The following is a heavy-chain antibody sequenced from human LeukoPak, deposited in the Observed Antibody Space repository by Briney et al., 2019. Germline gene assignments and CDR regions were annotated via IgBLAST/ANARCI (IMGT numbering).Heavy chain of an antibody. Sequence: PSETLSLTCTVSGGSISSSSAYWGWIRQPPGKGLEWIGSIYYSKNTYYNPSLKNRVTISVDTSKNQLSLKLSSVTAADTAVYYCARQERYYDSSGYYFDYWGQGTLVTVSS. V-gene: IGHV4-39*01. CDR3: ARQERYYDSSGYYFDY. J-gene: IGHJ4*02. CDR1: GGSISSSSAY. CDR2: IYYSKNT. D-gene: IGHD3-22*01.